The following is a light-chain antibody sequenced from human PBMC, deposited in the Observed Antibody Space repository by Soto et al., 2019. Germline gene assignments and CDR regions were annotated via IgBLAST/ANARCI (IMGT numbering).Light chain of an antibody. Sequence: QSVLTQPPSVSGAPGRRVTISCTGSSSNIGAGYDVHWYQQLPGTAPKLLIYGNNNRPSGVPDRFSGSTSGTSASLAITGLQAEDEADCYCQSYDSSLSGSRVFGTGTKVTVL. CDR1: SSNIGAGYD. V-gene: IGLV1-40*01. CDR3: QSYDSSLSGSRV. J-gene: IGLJ1*01. CDR2: GNN.